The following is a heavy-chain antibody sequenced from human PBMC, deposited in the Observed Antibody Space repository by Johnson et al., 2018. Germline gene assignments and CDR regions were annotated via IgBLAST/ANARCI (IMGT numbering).Heavy chain of an antibody. V-gene: IGHV3-13*01. D-gene: IGHD2-2*01. CDR2: IGTAGDT. Sequence: EVQLVESGGGLVQPGGSLRVSCAASGFTFSSYDMHWVRQAPGKGLEWVSTIGTAGDTYYPGSVKGRFTISRENAKNSLYLQMTSLRAGDTAVYYCARGGYCSSTSCYAMDVWGQGTTVTVSS. CDR1: GFTFSSYD. CDR3: ARGGYCSSTSCYAMDV. J-gene: IGHJ6*02.